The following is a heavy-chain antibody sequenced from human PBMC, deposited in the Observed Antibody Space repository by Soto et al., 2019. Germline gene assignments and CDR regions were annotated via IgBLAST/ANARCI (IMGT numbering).Heavy chain of an antibody. V-gene: IGHV4-28*01. D-gene: IGHD3-10*01. Sequence: IRQPPGKGLEWIGYIYYSGSTYYNPSLKSRVTMSVDTSKNQFSLKLSSVTAVDTAVYYCAARSMVRGVYWGQGTLVTGSS. CDR3: AARSMVRGVY. J-gene: IGHJ4*02. CDR2: IYYSGST.